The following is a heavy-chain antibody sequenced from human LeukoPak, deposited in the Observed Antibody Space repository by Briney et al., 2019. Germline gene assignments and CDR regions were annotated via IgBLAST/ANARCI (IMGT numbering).Heavy chain of an antibody. CDR1: GGSISSGDYY. CDR2: IYYSGST. CDR3: ARQGQQPRWYFDY. J-gene: IGHJ4*02. D-gene: IGHD6-13*01. V-gene: IGHV4-30-4*08. Sequence: SQTLSLTCTVSGGSISSGDYYWSWIRQPPGKGLEWIGYIYYSGSTYYNPSLKSRVTISVDTSKNQFSLKLGSVTAADTAVYYCARQGQQPRWYFDYWGQGTLVTVSS.